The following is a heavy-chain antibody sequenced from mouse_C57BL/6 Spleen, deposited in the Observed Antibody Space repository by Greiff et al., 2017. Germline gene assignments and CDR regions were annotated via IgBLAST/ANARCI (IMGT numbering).Heavy chain of an antibody. CDR2: INPYNGGT. Sequence: EVHLVESGPVLVKPGASVKMSCKASGYTFTDYYMNWVKQSHGKSLEWIGVINPYNGGTSYNQKFKGKATLTVDKSSSTAYMELNSLTSEDSAVYYCARSDYGLDYAMDYWCQGTSVTVSS. CDR1: GYTFTDYY. CDR3: ARSDYGLDYAMDY. V-gene: IGHV1-19*01. D-gene: IGHD2-4*01. J-gene: IGHJ4*01.